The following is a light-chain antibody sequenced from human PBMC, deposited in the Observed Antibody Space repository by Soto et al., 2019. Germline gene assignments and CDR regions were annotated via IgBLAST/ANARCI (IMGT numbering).Light chain of an antibody. CDR3: SSYAGSNNFV. V-gene: IGLV2-8*01. CDR1: SSDVGGYNY. CDR2: EVS. Sequence: QSALTQPPSASGSPGQSVTISCTGTSSDVGGYNYVSWYQQHPGKAPKVMMYEVSTRPSGVPDRFSGSKSGNTASLTVSGLQAEDEADYYCSSYAGSNNFVFGTGTKLTVL. J-gene: IGLJ1*01.